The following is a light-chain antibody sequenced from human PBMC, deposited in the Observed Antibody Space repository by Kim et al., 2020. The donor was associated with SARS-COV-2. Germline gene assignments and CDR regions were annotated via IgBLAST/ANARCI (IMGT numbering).Light chain of an antibody. Sequence: AIQLTQSPSSLSASVGDRVTITCRASQGIYTSLAWYQQKPGKAPRLLISDASSLQSGAPSRFSGSGSGAQFTLTISSLQPDDFATYYCQQYNTYSYTFGQGTKLEI. CDR2: DAS. V-gene: IGKV1-13*02. CDR1: QGIYTS. CDR3: QQYNTYSYT. J-gene: IGKJ2*01.